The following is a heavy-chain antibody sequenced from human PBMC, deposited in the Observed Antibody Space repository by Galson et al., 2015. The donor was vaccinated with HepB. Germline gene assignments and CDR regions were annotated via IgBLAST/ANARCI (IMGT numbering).Heavy chain of an antibody. D-gene: IGHD5-18*01. CDR1: GFTVSNDY. Sequence: SLRLSCAASGFTVSNDYISWVRQAPGQGLEWVSVIYSGGSTYYADSVKGRFTISRDNSKNTLYLQMNSLRAEDTAVYYCARAGYNSGYGLFDYWGQGTLVTVSS. CDR3: ARAGYNSGYGLFDY. CDR2: IYSGGST. J-gene: IGHJ4*02. V-gene: IGHV3-66*01.